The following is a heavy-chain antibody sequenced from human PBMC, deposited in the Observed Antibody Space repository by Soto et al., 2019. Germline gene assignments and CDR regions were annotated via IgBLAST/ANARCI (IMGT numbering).Heavy chain of an antibody. J-gene: IGHJ4*02. D-gene: IGHD1-26*01. V-gene: IGHV3-48*03. Sequence: GGSLRLSCAASGFTFSSYEMNWVRQAPGKGLEWVSYISSSGSTIYYADSVKGRFTISRDNAKNSLYLLMNSLRAEDSAVYYCARDEWELGFDYWGQGTLVTVSS. CDR3: ARDEWELGFDY. CDR1: GFTFSSYE. CDR2: ISSSGSTI.